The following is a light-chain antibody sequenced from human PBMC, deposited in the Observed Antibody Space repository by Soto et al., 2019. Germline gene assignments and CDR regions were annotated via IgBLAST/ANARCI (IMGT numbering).Light chain of an antibody. CDR1: QSVLYSSNNKNY. CDR3: QQYYSTPET. V-gene: IGKV4-1*01. CDR2: GAS. J-gene: IGKJ1*01. Sequence: DIVMTQSPDALAVSLGERATINCKSGQSVLYSSNNKNYLAWYQQKPGQPPKLLIYGASTRESGVPDRFSGSGSGTDFTLTNSSLQAEDVAVYYCQQYYSTPETFGQGNKVEL.